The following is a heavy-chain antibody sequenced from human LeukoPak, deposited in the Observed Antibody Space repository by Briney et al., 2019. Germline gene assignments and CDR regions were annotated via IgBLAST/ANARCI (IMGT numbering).Heavy chain of an antibody. CDR1: GFTFSTFA. V-gene: IGHV3-48*01. J-gene: IGHJ4*02. D-gene: IGHD3-22*01. CDR3: ASKDPYDSRAYLLDY. Sequence: GGSLRLSCAASGFTFSTFAMIWVRQPPGKGLEWVSYINSISNTIYYANSVKGRFTISRDNAKNSLYLQMNSLRAEDTAVYYCASKDPYDSRAYLLDYWGQGTLVTVSS. CDR2: INSISNTI.